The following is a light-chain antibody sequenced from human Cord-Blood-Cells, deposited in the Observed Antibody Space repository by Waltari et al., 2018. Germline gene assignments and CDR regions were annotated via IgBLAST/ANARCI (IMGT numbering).Light chain of an antibody. Sequence: DIVMTQSPLSLPVTPGEPASISRRSSQSLLHSNGYNYLDWYLQKPGQSPQLLIYLGSNRASGVPDRFSGSGSGKDFTLKISRVEAEDVGVYYCMQALQTPSFGQGTKVEIK. CDR1: QSLLHSNGYNY. CDR3: MQALQTPS. J-gene: IGKJ1*01. V-gene: IGKV2-28*01. CDR2: LGS.